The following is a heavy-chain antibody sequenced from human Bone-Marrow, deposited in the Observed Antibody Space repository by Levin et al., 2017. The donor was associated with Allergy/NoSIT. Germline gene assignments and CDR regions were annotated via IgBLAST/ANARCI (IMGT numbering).Heavy chain of an antibody. D-gene: IGHD3-3*01. CDR3: TRVYSTAGPVLDY. CDR2: IRANIHTGTA. Sequence: GESLKISCTASGFTFADYAFSWYRQAPGKGLEWVAFIRANIHTGTAEYAASVKGRFTVARDDSKSFVYLQMNNLKSDDTAFYYCTRVYSTAGPVLDYWGQGTLVTVSS. J-gene: IGHJ4*02. CDR1: GFTFADYA. V-gene: IGHV3-49*03.